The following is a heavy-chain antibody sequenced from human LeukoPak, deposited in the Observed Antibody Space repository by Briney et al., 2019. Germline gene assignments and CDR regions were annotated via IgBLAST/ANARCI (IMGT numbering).Heavy chain of an antibody. Sequence: GRSLRLSCAASGFTFSSYGMHWVRQAPGKGLEWVAVIWYDGSNKYYADSVKGRFTISRDNSKNTLYLRMNSLRAEDTAVYYCARRLERRISYYYYGMDVWGKGTTVTVSS. D-gene: IGHD1-1*01. J-gene: IGHJ6*04. V-gene: IGHV3-33*01. CDR2: IWYDGSNK. CDR3: ARRLERRISYYYYGMDV. CDR1: GFTFSSYG.